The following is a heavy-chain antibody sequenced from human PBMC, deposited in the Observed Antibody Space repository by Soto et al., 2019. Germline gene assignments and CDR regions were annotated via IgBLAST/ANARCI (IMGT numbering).Heavy chain of an antibody. Sequence: QMQLVQSGPEVKKPGTSVKVSCKASGFTFTSSAVQWVRQARGQRLEWIGRIVVGSGNTNYAQKFQERVTITRDMSTSTAYMELSSLRSEDTAVYYCAADMGYYGSGSYFYYYYGMDVWGQGTTVTVSS. D-gene: IGHD3-10*01. V-gene: IGHV1-58*01. CDR1: GFTFTSSA. CDR2: IVVGSGNT. CDR3: AADMGYYGSGSYFYYYYGMDV. J-gene: IGHJ6*02.